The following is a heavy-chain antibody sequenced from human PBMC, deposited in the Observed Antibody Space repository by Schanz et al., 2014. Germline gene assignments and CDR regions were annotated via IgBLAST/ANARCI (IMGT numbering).Heavy chain of an antibody. CDR3: ARDYYDILTGYPYDTFDI. CDR2: INPNSGGT. V-gene: IGHV1-2*06. D-gene: IGHD3-9*01. J-gene: IGHJ3*02. Sequence: QVQLVQSGAEVKKPGASVKISCKASGYTFTDYYMYWVRQAPGQGLEWMGRINPNSGGTNYAQKFQGRVTMTRDTSISTAYMELRRLRSDDTAVYYCARDYYDILTGYPYDTFDIWGRGTMVTVSS. CDR1: GYTFTDYY.